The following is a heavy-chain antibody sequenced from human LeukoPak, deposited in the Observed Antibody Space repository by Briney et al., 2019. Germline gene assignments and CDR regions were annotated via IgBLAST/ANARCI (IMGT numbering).Heavy chain of an antibody. CDR2: ISTSSSYI. Sequence: GGSLRLSCAASGFTFSSFFMNWVRQAPGKGLEWVSSISTSSSYIYYADSVKGRFTISRDNAENSLYLQMNSLRAEDTAVYYCARGLVPGFLDYWGQGTPVTVSS. J-gene: IGHJ4*02. V-gene: IGHV3-21*01. CDR3: ARGLVPGFLDY. D-gene: IGHD4-11*01. CDR1: GFTFSSFF.